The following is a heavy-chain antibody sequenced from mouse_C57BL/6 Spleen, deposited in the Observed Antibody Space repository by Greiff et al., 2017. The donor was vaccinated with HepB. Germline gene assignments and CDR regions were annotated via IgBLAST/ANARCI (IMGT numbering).Heavy chain of an antibody. CDR2: IDPSDSYT. CDR1: GYTFTSYW. V-gene: IGHV1-59*01. J-gene: IGHJ1*03. CDR3: ARSGITTVVDWYFDV. Sequence: QVQLKQPGAELVRPGTSVKLSCKASGYTFTSYWMHWVKQRPGQGLEWIGVIDPSDSYTNYNQKFKGKATLTVDTSSSTAYMQLSSLTSEDSAVYYCARSGITTVVDWYFDVWGTGTTVTVSS. D-gene: IGHD1-1*01.